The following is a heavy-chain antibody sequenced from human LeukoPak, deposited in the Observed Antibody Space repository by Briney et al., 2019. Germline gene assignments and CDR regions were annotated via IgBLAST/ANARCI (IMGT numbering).Heavy chain of an antibody. Sequence: VASVKVSCKASGYTSTSYGISWVRQAPGQGLEWMGWISAYNGNTNYAQKLQGRVTMTTDTSTSTAYMELRSLRSDDTAVYYCARASLAIELTAVTSPPDYWGQGTLVTVSS. CDR3: ARASLAIELTAVTSPPDY. V-gene: IGHV1-18*01. J-gene: IGHJ4*02. D-gene: IGHD4-17*01. CDR1: GYTSTSYG. CDR2: ISAYNGNT.